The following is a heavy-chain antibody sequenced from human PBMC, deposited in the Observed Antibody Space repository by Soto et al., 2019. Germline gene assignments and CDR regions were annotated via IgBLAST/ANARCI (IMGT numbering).Heavy chain of an antibody. V-gene: IGHV3-21*02. D-gene: IGHD3-10*01. CDR1: GFTFSNYS. CDR2: ISSRSNHI. J-gene: IGHJ6*02. Sequence: EVQLVESGGGLVKPGGSLRLSCAASGFTFSNYSLNWVRQAPGKGLEWVSVISSRSNHIYYADSVRGRFTMSRDNAKNSLYLQMNSLRAEDTAVYYCAKDRGRGSPVSGGMDVWGQGTTVTVSS. CDR3: AKDRGRGSPVSGGMDV.